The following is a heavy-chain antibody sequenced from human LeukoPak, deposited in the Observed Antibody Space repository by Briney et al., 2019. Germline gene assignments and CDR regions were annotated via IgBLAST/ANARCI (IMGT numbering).Heavy chain of an antibody. CDR2: ISYDGSNK. CDR1: GFTFSSYA. CDR3: ARDRPYYYDSSGYYY. D-gene: IGHD3-22*01. V-gene: IGHV3-30-3*01. Sequence: GGSLRLSCAASGFTFSSYAMHWVRQAPGKGLEWVAVISYDGSNKYYADSVKGRFTISRDNSKYTLYLQMDSLRAEDRAVYYCARDRPYYYDSSGYYYWGQGTLVTVSS. J-gene: IGHJ4*02.